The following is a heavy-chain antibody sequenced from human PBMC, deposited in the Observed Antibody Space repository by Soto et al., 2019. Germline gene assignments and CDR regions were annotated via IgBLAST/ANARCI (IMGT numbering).Heavy chain of an antibody. CDR3: ARDVGYSSTWEI. J-gene: IGHJ3*02. D-gene: IGHD2-2*01. V-gene: IGHV1-18*01. CDR2: ISAYNGNT. CDR1: GYTFTSYG. Sequence: QVQLVQSGAEVKKPGASVKVSCKASGYTFTSYGITWVRQAPGQGLEWMGWISAYNGNTNYAQKLQGRVTMTTDTATSTASMELRSLRSDDTAVYYCARDVGYSSTWEIWGQGTMVTVSS.